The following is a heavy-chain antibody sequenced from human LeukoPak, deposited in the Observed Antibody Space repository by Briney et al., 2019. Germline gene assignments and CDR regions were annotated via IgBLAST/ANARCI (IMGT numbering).Heavy chain of an antibody. CDR2: IYTSGT. D-gene: IGHD2-2*01. V-gene: IGHV4-4*07. J-gene: IGHJ4*02. CDR1: GDSINSYY. CDR3: ARGVYCSSTSCYYYYFDY. Sequence: SETLSLTCTVSGDSINSYYWSWIRQPAGKGLEWIGRIYTSGTNYNPSLKSRVTISVGTSKNQFSLKLSSVTAADTAVYYCARGVYCSSTSCYYYYFDYWGQGTLVTVSS.